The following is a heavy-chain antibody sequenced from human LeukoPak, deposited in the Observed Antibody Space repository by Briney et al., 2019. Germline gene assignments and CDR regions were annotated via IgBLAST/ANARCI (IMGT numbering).Heavy chain of an antibody. Sequence: GGSLRLSCAASGFTFSSYEMNWVRQAPGKGLEWVANIKQDGSEKYYVDSVKGRFTISRDNAKNSLYLQMNSLRAEDTAVYYCARVLGYPRYFDYWGQGTLVTVSS. CDR2: IKQDGSEK. J-gene: IGHJ4*02. CDR1: GFTFSSYE. CDR3: ARVLGYPRYFDY. D-gene: IGHD5-12*01. V-gene: IGHV3-7*01.